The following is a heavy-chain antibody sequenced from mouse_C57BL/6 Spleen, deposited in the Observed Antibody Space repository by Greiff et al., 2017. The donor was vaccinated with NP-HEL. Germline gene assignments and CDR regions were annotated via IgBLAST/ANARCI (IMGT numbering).Heavy chain of an antibody. CDR3: ASEGIYYYGSRGYAMDD. CDR1: GYSFTDYN. Sequence: VQLQQSGPELVKPGASVKISCKASGYSFTDYNMNWVKQSHGKSLEWIGVINPNYGTTSYNQKFKGKATLTVDQSSSTAYMQLNSLTSEDSAVYYCASEGIYYYGSRGYAMDDWGQGTSVTVSS. D-gene: IGHD1-1*01. V-gene: IGHV1-39*01. J-gene: IGHJ4*01. CDR2: INPNYGTT.